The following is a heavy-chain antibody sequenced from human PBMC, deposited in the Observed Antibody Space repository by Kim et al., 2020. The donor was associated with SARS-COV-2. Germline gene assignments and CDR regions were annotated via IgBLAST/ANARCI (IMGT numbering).Heavy chain of an antibody. CDR2: IKQDGSEK. V-gene: IGHV3-7*03. D-gene: IGHD2-15*01. Sequence: GGSLRLSCAASGFTFSSYWMSWVRQAPGKGLEWVANIKQDGSEKYYVDSVKGRFTISRDNAKNSLYLQMNSLRAEDTAVYYCARAALWGGSCYFCYYYGMDVWGEGTTVTVSS. CDR1: GFTFSSYW. CDR3: ARAALWGGSCYFCYYYGMDV. J-gene: IGHJ6*04.